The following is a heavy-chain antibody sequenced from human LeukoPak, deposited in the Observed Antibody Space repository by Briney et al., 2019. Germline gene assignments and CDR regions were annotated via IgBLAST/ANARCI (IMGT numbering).Heavy chain of an antibody. CDR3: AKHPGPYGGNPFNL. D-gene: IGHD4/OR15-4a*01. CDR1: GFSLENSA. CDR2: ITDSGRST. Sequence: GGSLRLSCAAPGFSLENSALSGVRQAPGKGLQWVSTITDSGRSTNYADSVKGRFTISRDNSKNTMYLHMNSLTAGDTAVYYCAKHPGPYGGNPFNLWGQGTLVTVSS. J-gene: IGHJ5*02. V-gene: IGHV3-23*01.